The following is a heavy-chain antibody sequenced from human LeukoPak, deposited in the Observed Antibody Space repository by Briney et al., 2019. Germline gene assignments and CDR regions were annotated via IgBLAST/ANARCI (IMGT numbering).Heavy chain of an antibody. CDR3: AREHCSSTSCYTGRGPFDY. CDR1: GYTFTSYY. Sequence: ASVKVSCKAPGYTFTSYYMHWVRQAPGQGLEWMGIINPSGGSTSYAQKFQGRVTMTRDTSTSTVYMELSSLRSEDTAVYYCAREHCSSTSCYTGRGPFDYWGQGTLVTVSS. CDR2: INPSGGST. J-gene: IGHJ4*02. D-gene: IGHD2-2*02. V-gene: IGHV1-46*01.